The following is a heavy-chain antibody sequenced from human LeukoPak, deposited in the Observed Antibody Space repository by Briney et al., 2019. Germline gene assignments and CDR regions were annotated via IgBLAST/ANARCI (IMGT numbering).Heavy chain of an antibody. J-gene: IGHJ6*03. V-gene: IGHV3-48*03. CDR2: FSSSGSTI. CDR1: GFTFSSYE. CDR3: ARGSGSWSFAYYYYYMDV. Sequence: GGSLRLSCAASGFTFSSYEMNWVRPAPGKGLEWVSYFSSSGSTIYYADSVKSRFTISRDNGKSSLYLQMNSVRAEDTAVYYCARGSGSWSFAYYYYYMDVWGKGTTVTISS. D-gene: IGHD6-13*01.